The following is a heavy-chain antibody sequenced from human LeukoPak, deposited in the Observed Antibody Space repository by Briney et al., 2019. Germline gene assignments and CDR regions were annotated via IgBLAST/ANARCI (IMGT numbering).Heavy chain of an antibody. Sequence: GASVKVSCKASGYTFTGYYMRWVRQAPGQGLEWMGWINPNSGGTNYAQKFQGRVTMTRDTSISTAYMELSRLRSDDTAVYYCARAGGLDRYYFDYWGQGTLVTVSS. CDR2: INPNSGGT. CDR3: ARAGGLDRYYFDY. J-gene: IGHJ4*02. V-gene: IGHV1-2*02. D-gene: IGHD1-14*01. CDR1: GYTFTGYY.